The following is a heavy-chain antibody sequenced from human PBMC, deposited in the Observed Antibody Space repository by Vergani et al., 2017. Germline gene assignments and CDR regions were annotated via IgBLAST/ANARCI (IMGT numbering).Heavy chain of an antibody. CDR1: GATFRSNT. Sequence: QVQLVQSGAEVKKPGSSVKVSCKASGATFRSNTISWVRQVPGQGLEWMGRIITVLGKTKYAQDFQGRLTITADTSTSTAYMELTSRRSQDTAVYYCARDPRGYGGDPEDYYYGMDVWGQGTTVTVSS. D-gene: IGHD2-21*02. V-gene: IGHV1-69*08. CDR3: ARDPRGYGGDPEDYYYGMDV. J-gene: IGHJ6*02. CDR2: IITVLGKT.